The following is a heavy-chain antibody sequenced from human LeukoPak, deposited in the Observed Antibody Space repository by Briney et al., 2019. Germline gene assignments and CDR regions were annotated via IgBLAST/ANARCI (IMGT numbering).Heavy chain of an antibody. Sequence: SVKVSCKASGYTFTSYVISWVRQAPGQGLEWMGGIIPIFGTANYAQKFQGRVTITADKSTSTAYMELSSLRSEDTAVYYCAFSSGLGRYYYYYYMDVWGKGTTVTISS. D-gene: IGHD6-19*01. V-gene: IGHV1-69*06. J-gene: IGHJ6*03. CDR1: GYTFTSYV. CDR3: AFSSGLGRYYYYYYMDV. CDR2: IIPIFGTA.